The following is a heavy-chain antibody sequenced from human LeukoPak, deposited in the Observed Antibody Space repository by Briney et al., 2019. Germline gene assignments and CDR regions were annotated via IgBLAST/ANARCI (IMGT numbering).Heavy chain of an antibody. V-gene: IGHV6-1*01. CDR2: TYYRSKWYN. Sequence: SQTLSLTCAISGDSVSSNSAARNWIRQSPSRGLEWLGRTYYRSKWYNDYAVSVKSRITINPDTSKNQFSLQLNSVTPEDTAVYYCARDQDYYDSSGYYPYYFDYWGQGTLVTVSS. CDR1: GDSVSSNSAA. CDR3: ARDQDYYDSSGYYPYYFDY. D-gene: IGHD3-22*01. J-gene: IGHJ4*02.